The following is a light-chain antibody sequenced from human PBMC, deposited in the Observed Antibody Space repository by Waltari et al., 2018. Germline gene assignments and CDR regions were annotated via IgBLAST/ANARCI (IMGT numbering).Light chain of an antibody. J-gene: IGKJ1*01. Sequence: LTQSPGTLSLSPGERATLSCRASLSISRYLAWYQQKPGQAPRLLIYGASTRATGIPDRFSGSGSGTDFSLTISGLEPEDSAVYYCQHHFRLPATFGQGTKVEIK. CDR1: LSISRY. CDR2: GAS. CDR3: QHHFRLPAT. V-gene: IGKV3-20*01.